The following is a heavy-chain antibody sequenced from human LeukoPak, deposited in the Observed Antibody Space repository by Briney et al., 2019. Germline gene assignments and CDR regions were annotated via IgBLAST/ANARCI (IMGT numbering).Heavy chain of an antibody. Sequence: GGSLRLSCAASGFTFTSYSMSWVRQAPGKGLEWVSRIASDGSSTTYADSVKGRFSISRDNAKNTLYLQMNSLRVEDTAVYYCARGRPHGNDYWGQGTLVTVSS. CDR2: IASDGSST. D-gene: IGHD4-23*01. CDR1: GFTFTSYS. J-gene: IGHJ4*02. CDR3: ARGRPHGNDY. V-gene: IGHV3-74*01.